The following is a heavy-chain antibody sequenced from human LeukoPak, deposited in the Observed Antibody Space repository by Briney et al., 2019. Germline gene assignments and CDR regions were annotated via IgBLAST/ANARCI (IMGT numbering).Heavy chain of an antibody. V-gene: IGHV3-74*01. D-gene: IGHD3-16*01. Sequence: GGSLRLSCAASGFTFSSYWMHWVRQAPGKGLVWVSRISPDGSSTTYADSAKGRFTISRDNAKDTLYLQMNSLRVEDTAVYYCVCLGLGGLSLDWGQGTLVTVSS. CDR1: GFTFSSYW. CDR3: VCLGLGGLSLD. CDR2: ISPDGSST. J-gene: IGHJ4*02.